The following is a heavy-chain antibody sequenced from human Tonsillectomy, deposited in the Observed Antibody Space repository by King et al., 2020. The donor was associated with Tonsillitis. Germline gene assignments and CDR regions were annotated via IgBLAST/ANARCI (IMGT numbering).Heavy chain of an antibody. J-gene: IGHJ4*02. CDR3: ARDWDYGSGSASLDY. CDR2: IYTSGST. D-gene: IGHD3-10*01. V-gene: IGHV4-4*07. Sequence: QLQESGPGLVKPSETLSLTCTVSGGSISSYYWSWIRQPAGKGLEWIGRIYTSGSTNYNPSLKSRVTMSVDTSKNQFSLKLSSVTAADPAVYYCARDWDYGSGSASLDYWGQGTLVTVSS. CDR1: GGSISSYY.